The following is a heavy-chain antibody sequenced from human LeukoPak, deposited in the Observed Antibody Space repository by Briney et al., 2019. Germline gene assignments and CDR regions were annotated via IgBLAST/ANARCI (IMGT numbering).Heavy chain of an antibody. D-gene: IGHD3-10*01. J-gene: IGHJ4*02. CDR1: GFTFSSYG. CDR3: AKDHSTHYYGSGTYGPRGYSDY. Sequence: GRSLRLSCAASGFTFSSYGMHWVRQAPGKGLEWVALIWDDGSNNYYADSVKGRFTISRDNSKNTLYLQMNSLRAEDTAVYYCAKDHSTHYYGSGTYGPRGYSDYWGQGTLLTVSS. V-gene: IGHV3-33*06. CDR2: IWDDGSNN.